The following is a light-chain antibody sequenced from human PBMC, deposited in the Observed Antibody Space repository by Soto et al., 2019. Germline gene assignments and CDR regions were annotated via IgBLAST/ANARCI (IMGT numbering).Light chain of an antibody. CDR2: DVS. CDR3: SSYTSSSTLLDV. Sequence: QPASVSGSPGQSITISCTGTSSDVGGYNYVSWYQQHPGKAPKLMIYDVSNRPSGVSNRFSGSKSGNTASLTISGLQAEDEADYYCSSYTSSSTLLDVFGTGTKVTVL. V-gene: IGLV2-14*01. J-gene: IGLJ1*01. CDR1: SSDVGGYNY.